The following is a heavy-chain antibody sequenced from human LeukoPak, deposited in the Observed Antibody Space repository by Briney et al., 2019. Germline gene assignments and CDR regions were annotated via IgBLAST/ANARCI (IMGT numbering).Heavy chain of an antibody. D-gene: IGHD3-10*01. CDR3: ARITYLRHYLPDP. J-gene: IGHJ5*02. CDR2: IDWDDDK. V-gene: IGHV2-70*04. Sequence: SGPALVKPTQTLTLTCTFSGFSLSTSGMRVSWIRQPPGKALEWLARIDWDDDKYCSTSLKTRLTISKDTSKNHVVLTMTNMDPVDTATYYCARITYLRHYLPDPWGQGTLVTVSS. CDR1: GFSLSTSGMR.